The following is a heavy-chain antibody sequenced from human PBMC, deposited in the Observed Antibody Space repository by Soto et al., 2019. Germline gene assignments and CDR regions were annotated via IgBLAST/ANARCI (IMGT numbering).Heavy chain of an antibody. J-gene: IGHJ3*02. CDR1: GGSISSYY. D-gene: IGHD4-17*01. CDR2: IYYSGST. V-gene: IGHV4-59*01. CDR3: ARLYGLDAFDI. Sequence: QVQLQESGPGLVKPSETLSLTCTVSGGSISSYYWSWIRQPPGKGLEWIGYIYYSGSTNYNPSLKILVTISVDTSKNQFSLKLSSVTAADTAVYYCARLYGLDAFDIWGQGTMVTVSS.